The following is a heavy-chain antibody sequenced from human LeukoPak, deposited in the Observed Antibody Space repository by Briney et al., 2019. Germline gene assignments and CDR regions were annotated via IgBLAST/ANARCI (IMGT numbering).Heavy chain of an antibody. CDR2: ISGDGTRT. CDR3: AKWPEGAMDYFDY. V-gene: IGHV3-23*01. CDR1: GFSFSSYA. D-gene: IGHD3-16*01. J-gene: IGHJ4*02. Sequence: GGSLRLPCAASGFSFSSYAMTWARQAPVKGLEWVSAISGDGTRTYYADSVKGRFTISRDNSKNTLYLEVSSLRVEDTAIYYCAKWPEGAMDYFDYWGQGTLVTVSS.